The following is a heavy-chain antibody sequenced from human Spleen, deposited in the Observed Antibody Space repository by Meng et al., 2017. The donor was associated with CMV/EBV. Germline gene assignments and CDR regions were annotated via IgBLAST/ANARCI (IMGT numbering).Heavy chain of an antibody. D-gene: IGHD5-12*01. CDR3: ARGLTDIVATMGDWFDP. CDR1: GFTFSSYS. V-gene: IGHV3-21*01. J-gene: IGHJ5*02. Sequence: GGSLRLSCAASGFTFSSYSMNWVRQAPGKGLEWVSSISSSSSYIYYADSVKGRFTISRDNAKNSLYLQMNSLRAEDTAVYYCARGLTDIVATMGDWFDPWGQGTLVTVSS. CDR2: ISSSSSYI.